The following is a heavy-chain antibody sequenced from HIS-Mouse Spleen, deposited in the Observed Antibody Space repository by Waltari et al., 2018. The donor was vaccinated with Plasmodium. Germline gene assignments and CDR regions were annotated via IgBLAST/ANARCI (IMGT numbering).Heavy chain of an antibody. CDR1: GGSLSSYY. CDR3: AREPYDILTGYYDAFDI. V-gene: IGHV4-59*01. J-gene: IGHJ3*02. D-gene: IGHD3-9*01. Sequence: QVQLQESGPGLVKPSETLSLTCTVSGGSLSSYYWRWNRQPPGKGLEWIGYIYYSGGTNYNPSLKSRVTISVDTSKNQFSLKLSSVTAADTAVYYCAREPYDILTGYYDAFDIWGQGTMVTVSS. CDR2: IYYSGGT.